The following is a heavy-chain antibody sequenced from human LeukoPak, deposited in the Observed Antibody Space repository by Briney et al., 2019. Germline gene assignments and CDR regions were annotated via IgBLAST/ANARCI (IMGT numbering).Heavy chain of an antibody. Sequence: SETLSLTCTVSGGSINYYYWTWIRQPPGKGLEWIGYIYYSGSTNYNPSLKSRVTISVDTSKNQFSLKLTSVTAADTAVYYCATSLTTVTHYYYYMDVWGKGTTVTISS. V-gene: IGHV4-59*12. CDR1: GGSINYYY. D-gene: IGHD4-11*01. CDR3: ATSLTTVTHYYYYMDV. CDR2: IYYSGST. J-gene: IGHJ6*03.